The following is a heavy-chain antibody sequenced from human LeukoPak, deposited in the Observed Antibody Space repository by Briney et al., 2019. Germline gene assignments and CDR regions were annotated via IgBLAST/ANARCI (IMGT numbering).Heavy chain of an antibody. CDR2: IYPGDSDT. Sequence: GAYLKISSKASGYSFTTYWIGLVRRMPWKSLERQGIIYPGDSDTTYSPSFQGQVTISADKSISTAYLQWSSLKASDTATYYCARTGGYSSGLFDYWGQGTLVTVSS. D-gene: IGHD6-19*01. CDR3: ARTGGYSSGLFDY. J-gene: IGHJ4*02. V-gene: IGHV5-51*01. CDR1: GYSFTTYW.